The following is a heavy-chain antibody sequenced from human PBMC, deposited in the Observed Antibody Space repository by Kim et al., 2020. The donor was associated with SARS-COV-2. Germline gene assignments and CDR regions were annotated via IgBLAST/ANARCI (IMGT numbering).Heavy chain of an antibody. CDR3: ATTEGAIMYN. Sequence: GGSLRLSCSASGFTFSRYSMNWVRQAPGKGLEWVSSINSLSSFTPYADSVRGRFTISRDNAKNSLYLQMNSLTAEDTAVYYCATTEGAIMYNWDPGTLFT. V-gene: IGHV3-21*01. J-gene: IGHJ4*02. CDR1: GFTFSRYS. D-gene: IGHD3-16*01. CDR2: INSLSSFT.